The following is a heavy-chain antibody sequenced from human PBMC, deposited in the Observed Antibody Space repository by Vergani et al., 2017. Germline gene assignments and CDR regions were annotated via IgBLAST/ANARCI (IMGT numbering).Heavy chain of an antibody. J-gene: IGHJ6*03. CDR3: AREGLLSGYSGYDSGDYYYYYMDV. CDR2: INPNSGGT. Sequence: QVQLVQSGAEVKKPGASVKVSCKASGYTFTGYYMHWVRQAPGQGLEWMGWINPNSGGTNYAQKFQGRVTMTTDTSTSTAYMGLRSLRSDDTAVYYCAREGLLSGYSGYDSGDYYYYYMDVWGKGTTVTVSS. V-gene: IGHV1-2*02. CDR1: GYTFTGYY. D-gene: IGHD5-12*01.